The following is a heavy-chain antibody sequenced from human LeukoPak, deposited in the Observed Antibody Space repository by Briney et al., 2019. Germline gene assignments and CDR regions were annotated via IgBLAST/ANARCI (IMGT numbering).Heavy chain of an antibody. D-gene: IGHD4-17*01. CDR3: AKESRTVTTWWYFDL. CDR2: ISGRGTAT. J-gene: IGHJ2*01. CDR1: GVTFSSFA. V-gene: IGHV3-23*01. Sequence: PGGSLRLSCAASGVTFSSFAMSWVRQTPGKGLGWVVAISGRGTATYYADTLRGRFTISRDNSKNTLYLEMNSLGDEDTAIYYCAKESRTVTTWWYFDLWGRGTLVTVSS.